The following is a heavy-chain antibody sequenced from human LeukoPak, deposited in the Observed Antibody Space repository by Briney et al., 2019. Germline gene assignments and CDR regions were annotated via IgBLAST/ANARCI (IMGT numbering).Heavy chain of an antibody. D-gene: IGHD4-23*01. V-gene: IGHV4-30-2*01. CDR3: ARGADYGGNPCFDY. CDR2: IYHSGST. Sequence: SQTLSLTCAVSGGSISSGGHSWSWIRQPPGKGLEWIGYIYHSGSTYYNPSLKSRVTISVDRSKNQFSLKLSSVTAADTAVYYCARGADYGGNPCFDYWGQGTLVTVSS. CDR1: GGSISSGGHS. J-gene: IGHJ4*02.